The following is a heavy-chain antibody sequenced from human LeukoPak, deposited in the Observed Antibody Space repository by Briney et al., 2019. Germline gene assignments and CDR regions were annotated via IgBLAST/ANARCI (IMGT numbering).Heavy chain of an antibody. CDR3: ANRVYSYADPFDY. Sequence: GGSLRLSCEASGFTFSSYAMSWVRQAPGKGLEWVSGIIDSGDITYYANSVKGRFTISRDNSKNTLYLQMNSLRAEDTAVYYCANRVYSYADPFDYWGQGTLVTVSS. CDR2: IIDSGDIT. J-gene: IGHJ4*02. D-gene: IGHD5-18*01. CDR1: GFTFSSYA. V-gene: IGHV3-23*01.